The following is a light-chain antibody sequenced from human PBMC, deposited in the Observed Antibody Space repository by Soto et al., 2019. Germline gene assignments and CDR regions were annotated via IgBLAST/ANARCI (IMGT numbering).Light chain of an antibody. CDR3: QQYGTSPFP. J-gene: IGKJ3*01. V-gene: IGKV3-20*01. Sequence: VLTQSPGTLSLSPGEGATLSCRASQSLNSRSLAWYRQKPGQAPTLLIYGASSRATGIPDRFSGSGSGTDFTLFVSRLEPEDFAVYYCQQYGTSPFPFGPGTRVDV. CDR2: GAS. CDR1: QSLNSRS.